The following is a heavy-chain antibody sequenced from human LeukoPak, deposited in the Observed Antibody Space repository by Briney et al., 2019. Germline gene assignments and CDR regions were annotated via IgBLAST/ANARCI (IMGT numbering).Heavy chain of an antibody. CDR2: ISASGGTT. Sequence: GGSLRLSCAASGFTFSSDAMNWVRQAPGKGLEWVSVISASGGTTYYADSVKGRFTISRDNSRNTLYLQMSSLRAEDTAVYYCAKGQWLRNDYWGQGTLVTVSS. D-gene: IGHD6-19*01. CDR3: AKGQWLRNDY. V-gene: IGHV3-23*01. CDR1: GFTFSSDA. J-gene: IGHJ4*02.